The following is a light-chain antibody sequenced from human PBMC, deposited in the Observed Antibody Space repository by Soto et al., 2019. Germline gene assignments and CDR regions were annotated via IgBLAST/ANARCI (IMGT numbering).Light chain of an antibody. Sequence: QSGLTLPRPGSRTRGQALKMSCNGNHNDFGTYDYVSWNQQHPGRARMLLIYGVTTRPSGISDRFSASKSGLTACLTISGLQPEDEADYYCSSCTSDRIYVFGPGSKVTVL. CDR2: GVT. CDR1: HNDFGTYDY. CDR3: SSCTSDRIYV. J-gene: IGLJ1*01. V-gene: IGLV2-14*03.